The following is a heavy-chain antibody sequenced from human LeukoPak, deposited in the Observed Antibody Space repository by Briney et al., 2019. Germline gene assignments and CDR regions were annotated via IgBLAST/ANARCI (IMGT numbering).Heavy chain of an antibody. CDR1: GFTFSSYG. D-gene: IGHD3-22*01. V-gene: IGHV3-21*01. Sequence: PGGSLRLSCAASGFTFSSYGMNWVRQAPGKGLEWVSFISSSSSYIYYADSVKGRFTISRDNSKNTLYLQMNSLRAEDTAVYYCAKDGGGLPDYYDSSGYYPNWFDPWGQGTLVTVSS. CDR3: AKDGGGLPDYYDSSGYYPNWFDP. J-gene: IGHJ5*02. CDR2: ISSSSSYI.